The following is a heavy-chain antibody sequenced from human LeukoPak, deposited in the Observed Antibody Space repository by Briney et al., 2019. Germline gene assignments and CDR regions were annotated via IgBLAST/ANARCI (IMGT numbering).Heavy chain of an antibody. CDR2: IYSGGNT. J-gene: IGHJ5*02. Sequence: GRSLRLSCAASGFTVSNKYMSWVRQAPGKGLEWVSVIYSGGNTYYADSVKGRFTISRDNSKNTVYLQMNSLRGEDTAVYYCARITVTQFDPWGQGTLVTVSS. CDR1: GFTVSNKY. V-gene: IGHV3-66*01. D-gene: IGHD4-11*01. CDR3: ARITVTQFDP.